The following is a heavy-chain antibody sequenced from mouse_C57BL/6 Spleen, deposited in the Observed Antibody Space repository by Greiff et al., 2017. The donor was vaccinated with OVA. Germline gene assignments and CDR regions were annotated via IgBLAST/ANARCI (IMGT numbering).Heavy chain of an antibody. V-gene: IGHV5-6*01. Sequence: EVQLVESGGDLVKPGGSLKLSCAASGFTFSSYGMSWVRQTPDKRLEWVATISSGGSYTYYPDSVKGRFTISRDNAKNTLYLQMSSLKSEDTAMYYCAREGYYEAMDYWGQGTSVTVSS. CDR3: AREGYYEAMDY. CDR1: GFTFSSYG. D-gene: IGHD2-4*01. J-gene: IGHJ4*01. CDR2: ISSGGSYT.